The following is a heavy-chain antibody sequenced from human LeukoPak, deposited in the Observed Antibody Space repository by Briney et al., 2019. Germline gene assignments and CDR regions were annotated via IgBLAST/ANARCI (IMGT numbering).Heavy chain of an antibody. Sequence: ASVKVSCKASGYTFSDHHIHWVQQAPGKGLEWMGRVDPEDGEVIYAGKFQGRVTMTADTSIHTAYMEGTSLRFEDPAIYYCAAGTAYGKYWGQGTLVTVSS. CDR3: AAGTAYGKY. D-gene: IGHD3-10*01. V-gene: IGHV1-69-2*01. CDR1: GYTFSDHH. J-gene: IGHJ4*02. CDR2: VDPEDGEV.